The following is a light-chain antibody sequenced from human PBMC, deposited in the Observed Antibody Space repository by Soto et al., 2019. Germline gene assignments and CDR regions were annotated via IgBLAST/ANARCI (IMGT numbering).Light chain of an antibody. CDR2: GVS. V-gene: IGLV2-11*01. CDR1: SSVVGGYNY. J-gene: IGLJ2*01. Sequence: QSALTQPPSKSGSPGQSVSIFCTGPSSVVGGYNYVSWYQQHPGKAPTLMVYGVSKRPSGVPDRFSGSKSGYTASLTISGLQAEDEADYYCCSYAGSYTLVFGGGTKVTVL. CDR3: CSYAGSYTLV.